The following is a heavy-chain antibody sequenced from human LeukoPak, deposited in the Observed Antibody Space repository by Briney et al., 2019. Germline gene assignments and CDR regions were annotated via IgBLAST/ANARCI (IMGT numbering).Heavy chain of an antibody. Sequence: SETLSLTCTVSGGSISSYYWSWIRQPPGKGLEWIGYIYYSGSTNYNPSLKSRVTISVDTSKNQFSLKLSSVTAADTAVYYCARDLASCAGDCYSDGFDYWGQGTLVTVSS. J-gene: IGHJ4*02. CDR2: IYYSGST. CDR1: GGSISSYY. V-gene: IGHV4-59*01. D-gene: IGHD2-21*02. CDR3: ARDLASCAGDCYSDGFDY.